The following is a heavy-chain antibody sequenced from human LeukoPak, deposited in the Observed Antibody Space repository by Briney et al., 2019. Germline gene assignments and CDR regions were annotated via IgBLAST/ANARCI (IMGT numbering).Heavy chain of an antibody. Sequence: GGSLRLSCAASGFTFSSYGMHWVRQAPGKGLEWVAVISYDGSNKYYADSVKGRFTISRDNSKNTLYLQMNSLRAEDTAVYYCAKAGVVGATIDAFDIRGQGTMVTVSS. D-gene: IGHD1-26*01. CDR1: GFTFSSYG. V-gene: IGHV3-30*18. CDR3: AKAGVVGATIDAFDI. J-gene: IGHJ3*02. CDR2: ISYDGSNK.